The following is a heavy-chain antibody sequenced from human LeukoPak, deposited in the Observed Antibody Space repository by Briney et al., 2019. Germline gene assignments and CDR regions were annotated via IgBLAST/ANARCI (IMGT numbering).Heavy chain of an antibody. V-gene: IGHV1-8*01. Sequence: ASVKVSCKASGYTFTRYDINCVRQATGQGLEWMGWMNPNSGNTGYAQKFQGRVTMTRNTSINTAYMELSSLRSEDTAVYYCARGDSSGWYLDYWGQGTLVTVSS. J-gene: IGHJ4*02. CDR3: ARGDSSGWYLDY. CDR2: MNPNSGNT. D-gene: IGHD6-19*01. CDR1: GYTFTRYD.